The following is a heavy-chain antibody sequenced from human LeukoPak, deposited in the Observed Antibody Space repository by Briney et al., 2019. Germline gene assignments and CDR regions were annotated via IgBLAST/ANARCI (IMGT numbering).Heavy chain of an antibody. D-gene: IGHD2-15*01. CDR3: ARDQGYCSGASCYWGY. V-gene: IGHV4-30-2*01. CDR2: IYHSGST. Sequence: SETLSLTCTVSGGSISSGGYYWSWIRQPPGKGLEWIGYIYHSGSTYYNPSLKSRVTISVDRSKNQFSLKLSSVTAADTAVYYCARDQGYCSGASCYWGYWGQGTLVTVSS. J-gene: IGHJ4*02. CDR1: GGSISSGGYY.